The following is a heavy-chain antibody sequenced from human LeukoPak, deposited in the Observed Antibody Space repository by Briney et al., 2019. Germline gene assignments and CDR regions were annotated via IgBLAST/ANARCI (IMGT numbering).Heavy chain of an antibody. J-gene: IGHJ4*01. CDR3: VGADDYGGNRQGY. Sequence: SETLSLTCTVSGDSISSSSYYWGWIRQPPGKGLEWIGSIYYSGSTYYNPSLKSRVTISVDKAKSQFCLRLSSVTAADTAVYFCVGADDYGGNRQGYWGHGNLGSVSS. CDR1: GDSISSSSYY. D-gene: IGHD4-23*01. CDR2: IYYSGST. V-gene: IGHV4-39*01.